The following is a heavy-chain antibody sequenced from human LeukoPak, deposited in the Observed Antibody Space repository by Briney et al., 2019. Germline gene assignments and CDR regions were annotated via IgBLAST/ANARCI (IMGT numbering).Heavy chain of an antibody. J-gene: IGHJ6*03. CDR3: ARDRRSRYYDSSGYSYYYYYMDV. CDR1: GFTVSSNY. CDR2: IYSGGST. V-gene: IGHV3-53*01. Sequence: GGSLRLSCAASGFTVSSNYMSWVRQAPGKGLEWVSIIYSGGSTFYADSVKGRFTISRDNAKNTLYLQMNSLRAEDTAVYYCARDRRSRYYDSSGYSYYYYYMDVWGKGTTVTISS. D-gene: IGHD3-22*01.